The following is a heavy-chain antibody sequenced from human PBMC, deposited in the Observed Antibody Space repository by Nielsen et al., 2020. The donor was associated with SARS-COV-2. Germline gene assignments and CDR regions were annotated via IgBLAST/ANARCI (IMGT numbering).Heavy chain of an antibody. CDR3: ARGFDY. V-gene: IGHV4-59*01. CDR2: VHSSGTT. Sequence: SETLSLTCSVSGGSISNYYMTWIRQPPGKGLEWIGYVHSSGTTNYNPSLKSRLTISVDTSKNKFLLKLSSVTAADTAVYYCARGFDYWGQGTLVTVSS. CDR1: GGSISNYY. J-gene: IGHJ4*02.